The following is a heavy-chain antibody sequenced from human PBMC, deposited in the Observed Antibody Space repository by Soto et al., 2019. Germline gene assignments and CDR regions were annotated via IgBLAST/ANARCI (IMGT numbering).Heavy chain of an antibody. CDR1: GFTFSSCT. CDR2: ISPSTSHR. J-gene: IGHJ6*02. Sequence: EVHLVESGGGLVKPGGSLRLSCAVSGFTFSSCTMNWVRQAPGKGLEWVSSISPSTSHRYYADSVKGRFPISRDNAKNSLFLQMNSLRAEDTAVYSCSGCSGGACHQNYGMDVWGQGTTVTVSS. V-gene: IGHV3-21*01. CDR3: SGCSGGACHQNYGMDV. D-gene: IGHD2-15*01.